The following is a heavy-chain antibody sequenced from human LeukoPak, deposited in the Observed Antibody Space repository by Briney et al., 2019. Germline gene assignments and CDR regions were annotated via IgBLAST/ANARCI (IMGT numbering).Heavy chain of an antibody. J-gene: IGHJ4*02. CDR2: MNPNSGNT. CDR3: ARLVGATSNFDY. CDR1: GYTFTSYD. D-gene: IGHD1-26*01. V-gene: IGHV1-8*01. Sequence: ASVKVSCKASGYTFTSYDINWVRQATGQGLEWMGWMNPNSGNTGYAQKFQGRVTMTRNTSISTAYMELSSLRSEDTAVYYCARLVGATSNFDYWGQGTLVTVSS.